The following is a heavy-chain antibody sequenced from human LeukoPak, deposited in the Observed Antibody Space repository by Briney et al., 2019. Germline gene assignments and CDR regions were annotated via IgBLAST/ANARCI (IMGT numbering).Heavy chain of an antibody. CDR1: GFSFSNFW. D-gene: IGHD2-21*02. Sequence: GGSLRLSCAASGFSFSNFWMSWIRQAPGKGLEWLSYISSRDSTVDYADSVKGRFTISRDNAKNSLYLQMNSLRAEDTAMYYCVRDNAVATTIYWGQGTLVTVSS. V-gene: IGHV3-11*01. CDR3: VRDNAVATTIY. CDR2: ISSRDSTV. J-gene: IGHJ4*02.